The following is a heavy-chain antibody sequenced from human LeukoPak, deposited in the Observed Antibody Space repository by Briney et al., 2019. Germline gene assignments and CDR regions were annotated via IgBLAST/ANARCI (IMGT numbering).Heavy chain of an antibody. CDR3: ARGRYGTISRGWFDP. D-gene: IGHD1-1*01. CDR2: IYYSGTT. Sequence: SETLSLTCTVSGGSISSYYWSWIRQPPGKGLEWIGYIYYSGTTNYNSSLKSRVTISVDTSKKQFSLKLSSVTAADTAVYYCARGRYGTISRGWFDPWGQGTLVTV. J-gene: IGHJ5*02. V-gene: IGHV4-59*01. CDR1: GGSISSYY.